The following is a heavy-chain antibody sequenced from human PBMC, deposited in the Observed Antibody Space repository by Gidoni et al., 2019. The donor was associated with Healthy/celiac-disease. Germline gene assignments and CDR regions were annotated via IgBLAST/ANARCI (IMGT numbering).Heavy chain of an antibody. CDR2: INHSGST. CDR1: GGSFSGYY. Sequence: QVQLQQWGAGLLKPSETLSLTCAVYGGSFSGYYWSWIRQPPGKGLEWIGEINHSGSTNYNPSLKSRVTISVDTSKNQFSLKLSSVTAADTAVYYCARVEGYSSGWYFYYYYGMDVWGQGTTVTVSS. J-gene: IGHJ6*02. D-gene: IGHD6-19*01. V-gene: IGHV4-34*01. CDR3: ARVEGYSSGWYFYYYYGMDV.